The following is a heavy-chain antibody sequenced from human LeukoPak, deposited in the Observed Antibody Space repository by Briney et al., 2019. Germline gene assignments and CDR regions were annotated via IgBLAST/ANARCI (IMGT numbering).Heavy chain of an antibody. CDR2: INHSGST. D-gene: IGHD2-2*01. CDR3: ARVLCSSTSSYYYGMDV. Sequence: SETLSLTCAVYGVSFSGYYWSWIRQPPGKGLEWIGEINHSGSTNYNPSLESRATISVDTSKNQFSLKLSSVTAADTAVYYCARVLCSSTSSYYYGMDVWGQGTTVTVSS. J-gene: IGHJ6*02. V-gene: IGHV4-34*01. CDR1: GVSFSGYY.